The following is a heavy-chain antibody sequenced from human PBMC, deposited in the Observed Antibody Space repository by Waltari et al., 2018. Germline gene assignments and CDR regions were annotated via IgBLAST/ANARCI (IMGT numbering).Heavy chain of an antibody. D-gene: IGHD6-13*01. CDR2: IDHSGTT. J-gene: IGHJ6*03. CDR3: ARQAYASSAHYYYYMDV. Sequence: QVQLQESGPGLVKPSETLSLTCAVSGYSISSGYYWGWIRQPPGKGLEWIGSIDHSGTTYYNPSLKSRVTISVDTSKNQFSLKLSSVTAADTAVYYCARQAYASSAHYYYYMDVWGKGTTVTVSS. V-gene: IGHV4-38-2*01. CDR1: GYSISSGYY.